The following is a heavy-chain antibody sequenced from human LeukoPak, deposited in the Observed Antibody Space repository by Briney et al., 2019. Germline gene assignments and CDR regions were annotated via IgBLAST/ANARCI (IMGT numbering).Heavy chain of an antibody. Sequence: GGSLRLSCAASGFTFNSYGMHWVRQAPGKGLEWATFIRYDGSNKYYADSVKGRFTISRDNSKKTLYLQMNSLRAEDTAVYYCAKAGYCSSTTCPALDAFDLWGQGTMVTVSS. D-gene: IGHD2-2*01. CDR2: IRYDGSNK. V-gene: IGHV3-30*02. CDR1: GFTFNSYG. J-gene: IGHJ3*01. CDR3: AKAGYCSSTTCPALDAFDL.